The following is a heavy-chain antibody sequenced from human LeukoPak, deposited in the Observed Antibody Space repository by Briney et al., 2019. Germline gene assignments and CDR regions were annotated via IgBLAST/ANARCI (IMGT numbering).Heavy chain of an antibody. CDR1: GFPFSSYS. J-gene: IGHJ4*02. Sequence: GGSLRLSRAASGFPFSSYSMNWVRQAPGKGLEWVSYISSSSSYIYYADSVKGRFTISRDNAKDSLYLRRDGLRAEDTAVYYFAREGSLDEQWLVQGFGEYWGQGTLVTVSS. D-gene: IGHD6-19*01. V-gene: IGHV3-21*01. CDR2: ISSSSSYI. CDR3: AREGSLDEQWLVQGFGEY.